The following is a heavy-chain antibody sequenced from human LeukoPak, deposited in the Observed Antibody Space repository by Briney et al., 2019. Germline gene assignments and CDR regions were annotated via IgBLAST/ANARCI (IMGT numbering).Heavy chain of an antibody. V-gene: IGHV4-4*09. Sequence: KPSETLSLTCTVSGGSISSYYWSWIRHPPGKGLEWIGYIYTSGSTNYNPSLKSRVTISVDTSKNQFSLKLSSVTAADTAVYYCARGADYYYMDVWGKGTTVTVSS. CDR3: ARGADYYYMDV. D-gene: IGHD4/OR15-4a*01. J-gene: IGHJ6*03. CDR1: GGSISSYY. CDR2: IYTSGST.